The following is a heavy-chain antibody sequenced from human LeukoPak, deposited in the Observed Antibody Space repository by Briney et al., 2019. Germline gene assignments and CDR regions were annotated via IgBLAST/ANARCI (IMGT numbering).Heavy chain of an antibody. V-gene: IGHV3-20*04. CDR3: AREFRYYGSGSYRYYYYVDV. CDR2: INWNGGST. J-gene: IGHJ6*03. CDR1: GFTFDDYG. Sequence: PGGPLRLSCAASGFTFDDYGMSWVRQAPGKGLEWVSGINWNGGSTGYADSVKGRFTISRDNAKNSLYLQMNSLRAEDTALYYCAREFRYYGSGSYRYYYYVDVWGKGTTVTVSS. D-gene: IGHD3-10*01.